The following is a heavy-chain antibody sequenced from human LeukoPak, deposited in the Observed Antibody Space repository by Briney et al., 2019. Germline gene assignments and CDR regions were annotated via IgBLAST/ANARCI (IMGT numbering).Heavy chain of an antibody. V-gene: IGHV3-7*04. CDR2: IKQDGSEK. CDR3: AGGRGSYPYYYYYYMDV. D-gene: IGHD3-10*01. Sequence: GGSLRLSCAASGFTFSSYWMSWVRQAPGKGLEWVANIKQDGSEKYYVDSVKGRFTISRDNAKNSLYLQMNSLRAEDTAVYYCAGGRGSYPYYYYYYMDVWCKGTTVTVSS. CDR1: GFTFSSYW. J-gene: IGHJ6*03.